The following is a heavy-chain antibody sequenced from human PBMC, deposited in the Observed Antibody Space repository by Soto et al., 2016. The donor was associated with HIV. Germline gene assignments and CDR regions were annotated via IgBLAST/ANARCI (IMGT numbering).Heavy chain of an antibody. V-gene: IGHV3-21*06. J-gene: IGHJ3*01. D-gene: IGHD3-22*01. CDR2: ISSSSNYI. CDR3: VRCLFYYENSAYRXAFDV. Sequence: EVQLVESGGGLVKPGGSLRLSCVASGFIFSNYNMNWVRQAPGKGLEWVASISSSSNYIYYTDSVKGRFTISRDTAKNSLYLQMNSLRAEDTAVYYCVRCLFYYENSAYRXAFDVWGQGTMVTVSS. CDR1: GFIFSNYN.